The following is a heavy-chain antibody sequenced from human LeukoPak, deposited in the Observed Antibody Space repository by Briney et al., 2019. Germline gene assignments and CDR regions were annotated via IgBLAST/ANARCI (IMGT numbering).Heavy chain of an antibody. J-gene: IGHJ4*02. CDR1: GFTFRKYA. CDR2: ISGSGGST. D-gene: IGHD6-19*01. Sequence: GGSLRLSCAASGFTFRKYAMSWVRQAPGKGLEWVSAISGSGGSTYYADSVKGRFTISRGNSKNTLYLQMNSLRAEDTAVYYCAKRSMAVAGTDYWGQGTLVTASS. CDR3: AKRSMAVAGTDY. V-gene: IGHV3-23*01.